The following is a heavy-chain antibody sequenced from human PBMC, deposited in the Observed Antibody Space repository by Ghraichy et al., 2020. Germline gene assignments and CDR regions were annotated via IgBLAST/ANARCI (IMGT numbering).Heavy chain of an antibody. V-gene: IGHV4-59*01. CDR2: IYYSGST. J-gene: IGHJ4*02. D-gene: IGHD3-10*01. CDR1: GCSISSYY. Sequence: SETLSLTCTVSGCSISSYYWSWIRQPPEKGLEWIGYIYYSGSTNYNPSLKSRVTISVDTSKNKFSLMLNSVSAADTAAYYCARVRSEWIYCSGYWELDYWGQGTLVIVSS. CDR3: ARVRSEWIYCSGYWELDY.